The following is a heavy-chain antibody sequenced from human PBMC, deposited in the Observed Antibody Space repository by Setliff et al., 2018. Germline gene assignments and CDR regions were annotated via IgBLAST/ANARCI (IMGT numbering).Heavy chain of an antibody. CDR1: GFIFSDYY. Sequence: GGSLRLSCAASGFIFSDYYMSWIRQTPGKGLEWVAYISRGATTTYYTDSVKGRFTISRDNANHSLHLQMNSLRAEDTAVYFCARLALTGYDTSGYYYALDYYYYMDVWGKGTTVTVSS. D-gene: IGHD3-22*01. V-gene: IGHV3-11*04. CDR3: ARLALTGYDTSGYYYALDYYYYMDV. J-gene: IGHJ6*03. CDR2: ISRGATTT.